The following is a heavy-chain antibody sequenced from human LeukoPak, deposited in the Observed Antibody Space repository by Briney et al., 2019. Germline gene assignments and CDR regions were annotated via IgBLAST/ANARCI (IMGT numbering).Heavy chain of an antibody. J-gene: IGHJ4*02. V-gene: IGHV1-69*05. CDR3: ARTPPPFDSSSSAAPDY. CDR2: IIPIFGTA. Sequence: SVKVSCKASGGTFSSYAISWVRQAPGQGLEWMGGIIPIFGTANYAQKFQGRVTITTDESTSTAYMELSSLRSEDTAVYYCARTPPPFDSSSSAAPDYWGPGTLVTVSS. CDR1: GGTFSSYA. D-gene: IGHD6-13*01.